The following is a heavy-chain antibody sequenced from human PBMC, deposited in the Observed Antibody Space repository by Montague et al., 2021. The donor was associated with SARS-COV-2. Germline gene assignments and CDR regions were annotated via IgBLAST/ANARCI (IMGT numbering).Heavy chain of an antibody. CDR1: VSWNSGAGR. CDR2: LSYSDST. Sequence: SETLSLTCSSLVSWNSGAGRKWTCMNPCHGRRLYCVGCLSYSDSTHYNPSLRSRVTISVDSSKNQFSLKLNSVTAADTAIYYCARHMGHVLVSVTGANWFDPWGQGTLVTVSS. CDR3: ARHMGHVLVSVTGANWFDP. D-gene: IGHD5/OR15-5a*01. V-gene: IGHV4-39*01. J-gene: IGHJ5*02.